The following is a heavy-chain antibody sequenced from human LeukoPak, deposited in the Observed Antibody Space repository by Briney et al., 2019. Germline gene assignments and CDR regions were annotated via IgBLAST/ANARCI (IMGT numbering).Heavy chain of an antibody. J-gene: IGHJ4*02. Sequence: SETLSLTCAVYGGSFSGYYWSWIRQPPGKGLEWIGEINHSGSTNYNPSLQSRVTISVDTSKNQFSLKLSSVTAADTAVYYCARGRGITMVRGVSRPYYFDYWGQGTLVTVSS. CDR1: GGSFSGYY. V-gene: IGHV4-34*01. D-gene: IGHD3-10*01. CDR3: ARGRGITMVRGVSRPYYFDY. CDR2: INHSGST.